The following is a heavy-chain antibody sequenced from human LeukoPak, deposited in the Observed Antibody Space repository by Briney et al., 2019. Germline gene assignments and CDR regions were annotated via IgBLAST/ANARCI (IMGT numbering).Heavy chain of an antibody. J-gene: IGHJ6*02. CDR2: ISGSGGST. D-gene: IGHD6-13*01. Sequence: GGSLRLSCAASGFTFSSYAMSWVRQAPGKGLEWVSAISGSGGSTYYADSVKGRFTISRDNSKNTLYLQMNSLRAEDTAVYYRAKAIAAAGYYYYGMDVWGQGTTVTVSS. CDR1: GFTFSSYA. CDR3: AKAIAAAGYYYYGMDV. V-gene: IGHV3-23*01.